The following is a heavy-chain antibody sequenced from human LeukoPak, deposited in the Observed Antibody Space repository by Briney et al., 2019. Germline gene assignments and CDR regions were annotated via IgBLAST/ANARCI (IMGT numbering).Heavy chain of an antibody. Sequence: PSQTLSLTCTVSGGSITSGDYYWSWIRQPPGKGLEWTGYIYYSGTTYYNPSLKSRVTISVDTSKNQFSLKLSSVTAADTAVYYCARVKVRYDSSGHRGYYWGQGALVTVSS. CDR3: ARVKVRYDSSGHRGYY. V-gene: IGHV4-30-4*01. D-gene: IGHD3-22*01. J-gene: IGHJ4*02. CDR2: IYYSGTT. CDR1: GGSITSGDYY.